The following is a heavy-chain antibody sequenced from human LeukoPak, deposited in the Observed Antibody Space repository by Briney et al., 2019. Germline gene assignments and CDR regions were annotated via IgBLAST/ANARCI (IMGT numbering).Heavy chain of an antibody. CDR1: GYTFTSYY. CDR2: INPSGGST. V-gene: IGHV1-46*01. D-gene: IGHD1-26*01. J-gene: IGHJ4*02. CDR3: ASAREKVGDFDY. Sequence: GASVKVSCKASGYTFTSYYMHWVRQAPGQGLEWMGIINPSGGSTSYAQKFQGRVTMTRDTSTSTVYMELSSLRSEDTAVYYCASAREKVGDFDYWGQGTLVTVSP.